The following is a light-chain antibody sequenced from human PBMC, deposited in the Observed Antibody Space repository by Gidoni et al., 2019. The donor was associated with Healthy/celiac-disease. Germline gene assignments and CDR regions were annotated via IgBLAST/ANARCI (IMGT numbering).Light chain of an antibody. CDR1: QSVSSSY. CDR2: GAS. V-gene: IGKV3-20*01. Sequence: TVLTQSPGTLSLSPGGRATLSCRASQSVSSSYLAWYQQKPGQAPRLLIYGASSRATGIPDRFSGSGSGTDFTLTISRLEPEDCAVYYCQQYGSSPPMYTFGQGTKLEIK. J-gene: IGKJ2*01. CDR3: QQYGSSPPMYT.